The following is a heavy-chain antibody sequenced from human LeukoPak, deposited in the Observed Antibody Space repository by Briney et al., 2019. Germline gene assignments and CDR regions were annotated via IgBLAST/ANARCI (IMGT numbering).Heavy chain of an antibody. CDR3: ASHNSAWGYFDY. D-gene: IGHD6-19*01. CDR1: GVSISSSSYY. V-gene: IGHV4-39*01. Sequence: SETLSLTCTVSGVSISSSSYYWGWIRQPPGKGLELIGSKYYSGSTYYNPSLKSRVTISVDTSKNQFSLKLSSVTVADTAVYYCASHNSAWGYFDYWGQGTLVTVSS. CDR2: KYYSGST. J-gene: IGHJ4*02.